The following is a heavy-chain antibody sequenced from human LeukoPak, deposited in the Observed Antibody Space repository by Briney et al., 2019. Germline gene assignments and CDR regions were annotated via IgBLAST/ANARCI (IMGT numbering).Heavy chain of an antibody. Sequence: GASVKVSCKASGGTFSSYAISWVRQAPGQGLEWMGGIIPIFGTANYAQKFQGRVTITADESTSTAYMELSSLRSEDTAVYYCARQLDTNRNYYYYGMDVWGQGTTVTVSS. CDR1: GGTFSSYA. CDR3: ARQLDTNRNYYYYGMDV. CDR2: IIPIFGTA. J-gene: IGHJ6*02. V-gene: IGHV1-69*13. D-gene: IGHD6-6*01.